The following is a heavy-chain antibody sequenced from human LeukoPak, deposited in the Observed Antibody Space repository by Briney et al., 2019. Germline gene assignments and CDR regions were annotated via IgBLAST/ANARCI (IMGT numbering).Heavy chain of an antibody. Sequence: GESLKFSCKGSGYSFTSYWISWVRQMPGKGLEWMGRIDPSDSYTNYSPSFQGHVTISADKSISTAYLQWSSLKASDTAMYYCARLAGIAARKYYFDYWGQGTLLTVSS. CDR1: GYSFTSYW. D-gene: IGHD6-6*01. J-gene: IGHJ4*02. CDR2: IDPSDSYT. V-gene: IGHV5-10-1*01. CDR3: ARLAGIAARKYYFDY.